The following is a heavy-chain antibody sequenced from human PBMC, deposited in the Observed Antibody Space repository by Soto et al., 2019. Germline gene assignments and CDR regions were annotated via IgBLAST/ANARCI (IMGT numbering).Heavy chain of an antibody. V-gene: IGHV4-39*01. D-gene: IGHD6-6*01. CDR3: ARSSIAPRLFMYPFDY. CDR2: IYNSGDI. CDR1: GCSISSSNYS. Sequence: PSETLSLTFSVSGCSISSSNYSWGWIRQPPGKGLECIGSIYNSGDIYYNPSLKSRVTISVDTSKNQFSLKLTSVTAADTAVYYCARSSIAPRLFMYPFDYWGQG. J-gene: IGHJ4*02.